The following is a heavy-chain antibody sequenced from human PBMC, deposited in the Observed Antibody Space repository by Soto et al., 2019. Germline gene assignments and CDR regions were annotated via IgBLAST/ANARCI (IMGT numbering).Heavy chain of an antibody. J-gene: IGHJ4*02. D-gene: IGHD6-6*01. V-gene: IGHV3-7*01. CDR2: IKQDGSQI. Sequence: PGGSLRLSCAASGFTFSNYWMTWVRQAPGKGLEWVANIKQDGSQIYFVDSLEGRFTISRDNAKKSVYLQMNSLRAEDTAVYYCARIGYSSSSLDYWGQGALVTVS. CDR3: ARIGYSSSSLDY. CDR1: GFTFSNYW.